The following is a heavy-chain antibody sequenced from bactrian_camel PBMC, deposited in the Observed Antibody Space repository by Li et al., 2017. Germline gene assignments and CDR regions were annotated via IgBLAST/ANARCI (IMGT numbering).Heavy chain of an antibody. CDR1: GYTYSSYW. CDR2: IRSTGTTT. J-gene: IGHJ4*01. V-gene: IGHV3S25*01. D-gene: IGHD6*01. CDR3: VRDLNGDADWYLDY. Sequence: QVQLVESGGGSVQAGGSLRLSCAASGYTYSSYWMYWVRQAPGKGLEWVSFIRSTGTTTSYADSVKGRFTISRDNAKNTVYLQMNSLKPEDTAVYYCVRDLNGDADWYLDYWGQGTQVTVS.